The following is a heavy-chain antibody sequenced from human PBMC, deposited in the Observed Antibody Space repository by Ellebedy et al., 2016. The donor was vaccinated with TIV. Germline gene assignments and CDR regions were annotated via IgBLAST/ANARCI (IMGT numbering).Heavy chain of an antibody. CDR3: ARHFNGVPFDY. CDR2: IYYSGST. Sequence: SETLSLXCTVSGGSISSYYWSWIRQPPGKGLEWIGYIYYSGSTNYNPSLKSRVTISVDTSKNQFSLKLSSVTAADTAVYYCARHFNGVPFDYWGQGTLVTVSS. J-gene: IGHJ4*02. CDR1: GGSISSYY. V-gene: IGHV4-59*08. D-gene: IGHD2-2*01.